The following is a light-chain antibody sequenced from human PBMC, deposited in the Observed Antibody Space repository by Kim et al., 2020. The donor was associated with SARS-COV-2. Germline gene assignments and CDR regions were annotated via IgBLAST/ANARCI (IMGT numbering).Light chain of an antibody. CDR2: KAS. J-gene: IGKJ5*01. V-gene: IGKV1-5*03. Sequence: ASVGDRVTITCRSSQSIYSYLAWYQQKPGNVPKILIYKASTLESGVPSRFSGSESGTEFTLTISSLQPDDFATYYCQQFYTYPITFGQGTRLEIK. CDR1: QSIYSY. CDR3: QQFYTYPIT.